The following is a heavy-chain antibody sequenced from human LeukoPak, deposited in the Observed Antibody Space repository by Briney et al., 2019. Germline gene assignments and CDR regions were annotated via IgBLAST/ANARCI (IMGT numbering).Heavy chain of an antibody. CDR3: AKTQGSGSYYKD. CDR2: ISYDGSNK. Sequence: GRSLRLSCAASGFTFSSYGMHWVRQAPGKGLEWVAVISYDGSNKYYADSVKGRFTISRDNSKNTLYLQMNSLRAEDTAVYHCAKTQGSGSYYKDWGQGTLVTVSS. D-gene: IGHD3-10*01. CDR1: GFTFSSYG. J-gene: IGHJ4*02. V-gene: IGHV3-30*18.